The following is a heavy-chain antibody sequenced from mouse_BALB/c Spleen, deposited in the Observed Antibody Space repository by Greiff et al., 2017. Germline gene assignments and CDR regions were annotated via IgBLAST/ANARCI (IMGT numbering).Heavy chain of an antibody. CDR1: GYTFTSYW. J-gene: IGHJ2*01. D-gene: IGHD2-14*01. Sequence: VQLQQPGAELVKPGASVKLSCKASGYTFTSYWMHWVKQRPGQGLEWIGEINPSNGRTNYNEKFKSKATLTVDKSSSTAYMQLSSLTSEDSAVYYCANRYDEGVCYWGQGTTLTVSS. CDR3: ANRYDEGVCY. V-gene: IGHV1S81*02. CDR2: INPSNGRT.